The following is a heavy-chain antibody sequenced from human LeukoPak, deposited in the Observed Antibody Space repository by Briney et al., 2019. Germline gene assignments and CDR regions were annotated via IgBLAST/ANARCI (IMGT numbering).Heavy chain of an antibody. J-gene: IGHJ5*02. D-gene: IGHD3-10*01. CDR1: GGSISSYY. Sequence: PSETLSLTCTVSGGSISSYYWSWIRQPPGKGLEWIGYIYYSGSTNYNPSLKSRVTISVDTSKNQFSLKLSSVTAADTAVYYCARDAYYYGSGSYNWFDPWGQGTLVTVSS. V-gene: IGHV4-59*01. CDR3: ARDAYYYGSGSYNWFDP. CDR2: IYYSGST.